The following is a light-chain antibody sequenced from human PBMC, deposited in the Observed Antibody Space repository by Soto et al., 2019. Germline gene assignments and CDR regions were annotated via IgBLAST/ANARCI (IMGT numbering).Light chain of an antibody. J-gene: IGKJ3*01. V-gene: IGKV3-15*01. CDR2: GAS. CDR1: QSVSRN. Sequence: EIVMTQSPATLSVSPGERATLSCRASQSVSRNLAWYQQKPGQATTLLIYGASTRATGIPARFSGSGSGTDFTLTISSLQSADFAVYYCQQYNNWPFTFGPGTKVDIK. CDR3: QQYNNWPFT.